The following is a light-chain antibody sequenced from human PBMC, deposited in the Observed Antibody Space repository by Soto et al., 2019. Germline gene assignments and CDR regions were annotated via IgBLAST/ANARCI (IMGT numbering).Light chain of an antibody. CDR3: QHYSLSPWT. V-gene: IGKV3-20*01. CDR1: QTISGSY. CDR2: ATS. Sequence: EVVLTQSPGTLSLSPGERATLSCRPSQTISGSYLAWYQQKPGQAPRLLIYATSRRATGIPDRFSGSGSETDFTLTISRLEPEDFAVYYCQHYSLSPWTFGQGTKAEIK. J-gene: IGKJ1*01.